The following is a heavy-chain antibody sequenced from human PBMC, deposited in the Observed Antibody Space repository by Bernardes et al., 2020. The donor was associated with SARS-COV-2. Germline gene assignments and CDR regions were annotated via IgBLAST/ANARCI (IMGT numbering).Heavy chain of an antibody. CDR2: ITGSGGDT. CDR3: AKMNTIYYERSGYYPDY. Sequence: GGSLRLSCAASGFTFSSYAMSWVRQAPGKGLEWVSAITGSGGDTYSADSVKGRFTVSRDNSKNTLYLQMNSLRVEDTAVYYCAKMNTIYYERSGYYPDYWGQGTLVTVSS. J-gene: IGHJ4*02. V-gene: IGHV3-23*01. CDR1: GFTFSSYA. D-gene: IGHD3-22*01.